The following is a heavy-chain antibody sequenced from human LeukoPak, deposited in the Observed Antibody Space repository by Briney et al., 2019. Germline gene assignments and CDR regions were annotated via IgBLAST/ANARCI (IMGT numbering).Heavy chain of an antibody. D-gene: IGHD1-26*01. Sequence: SETLSLTCTVSGGSLSRYYWSWIRQPPGKGLERIGYIYYNGSTHCNPSLKSRVTISVDTSKNQFSLKLISVTAADTAVYYCARVPGGSFYDWFDPWGQGTLVTVSS. CDR1: GGSLSRYY. CDR3: ARVPGGSFYDWFDP. CDR2: IYYNGST. V-gene: IGHV4-59*01. J-gene: IGHJ5*02.